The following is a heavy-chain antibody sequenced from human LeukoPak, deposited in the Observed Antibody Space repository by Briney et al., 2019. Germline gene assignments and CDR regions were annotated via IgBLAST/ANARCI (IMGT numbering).Heavy chain of an antibody. CDR1: GNYW. CDR3: VSFYETY. J-gene: IGHJ4*02. V-gene: IGHV3-74*01. Sequence: GGSLRLSCAASGNYWMHWVRQAPGKGLVWVSHINGDGSWTTYADSVKGRFTISKDNAKNTVYLQMDNLRAEDTAVYYCVSFYETYWGRGTLVTVSS. D-gene: IGHD2-2*01. CDR2: INGDGSWT.